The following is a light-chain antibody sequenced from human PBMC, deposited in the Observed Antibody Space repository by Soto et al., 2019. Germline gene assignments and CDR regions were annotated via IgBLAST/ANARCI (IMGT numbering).Light chain of an antibody. J-gene: IGKJ4*01. CDR2: GAS. CDR3: QQRNSWPLT. CDR1: QSVSSSY. V-gene: IGKV3-11*01. Sequence: EIVLTQSPGTLSLSPGERATLSCRASQSVSSSYLAWYQQKPGQAPRLLIYGASDRATGIPARFSGSGSGTDFTLTISSLEPEDFAVYYCQQRNSWPLTFGGGTKVDIK.